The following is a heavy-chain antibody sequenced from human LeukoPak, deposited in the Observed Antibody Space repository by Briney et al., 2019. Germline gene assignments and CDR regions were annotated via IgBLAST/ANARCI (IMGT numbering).Heavy chain of an antibody. CDR3: VTGRYSYGWYDH. J-gene: IGHJ5*02. CDR1: GGSTSSFY. Sequence: SETLSLTCTVSGGSTSSFYWSWIRQPPGKGREWIGYMYYGGSPNYNPSLKSRVITSLDTSKNQFSLKLNSVTTADTAVYYCVTGRYSYGWYDHWGQGILVTVSS. CDR2: MYYGGSP. V-gene: IGHV4-59*13. D-gene: IGHD1-26*01.